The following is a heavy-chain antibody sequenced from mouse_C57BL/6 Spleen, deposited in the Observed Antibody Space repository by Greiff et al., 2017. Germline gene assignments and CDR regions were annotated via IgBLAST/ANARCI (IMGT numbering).Heavy chain of an antibody. J-gene: IGHJ4*01. Sequence: QVQLQQPGAELVKPGASVKLSCKASGYTFTSYWMQWVKQRPGQGLEWIGEIDPSDSYTNYNQKFKGKATLTVDTSSSTAYMQLSSLTSEDSAVYYCARFGVYYGYNYAMDYWGQGTSVTVSS. CDR2: IDPSDSYT. CDR3: ARFGVYYGYNYAMDY. D-gene: IGHD2-2*01. V-gene: IGHV1-50*01. CDR1: GYTFTSYW.